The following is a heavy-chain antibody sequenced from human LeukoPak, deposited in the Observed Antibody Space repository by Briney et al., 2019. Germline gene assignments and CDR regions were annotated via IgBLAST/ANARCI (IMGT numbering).Heavy chain of an antibody. D-gene: IGHD3-10*01. CDR3: ARDSTTYYYGSGSRPGYYYYYIDV. CDR1: EFTFSSYN. V-gene: IGHV3-21*04. J-gene: IGHJ6*03. CDR2: ISSFSSYI. Sequence: GGSLRLSCAASEFTFSSYNMNWVRQAPGKGLEWVSSISSFSSYIYYADSVKGRFTISRDNAKNSLYLQMSSLRADDTAVYYCARDSTTYYYGSGSRPGYYYYYIDVWGKGTTVTISS.